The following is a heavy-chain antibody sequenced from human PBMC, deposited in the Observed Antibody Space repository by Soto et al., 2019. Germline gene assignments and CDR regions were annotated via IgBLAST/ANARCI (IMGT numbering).Heavy chain of an antibody. CDR1: GFTFSSYG. J-gene: IGHJ4*02. CDR2: IWYDGSNK. V-gene: IGHV3-33*01. Sequence: QVQLVESGGGVVQPGRSLRLSCAASGFTFSSYGMHWVRQAPGKGLKWVAVIWYDGSNKYYADSVKGRFTISRDNSKNTLYLQMNSLRAEDTAVYYCARDERDSGSLDYWGQGTLVTVSS. CDR3: ARDERDSGSLDY. D-gene: IGHD3-10*01.